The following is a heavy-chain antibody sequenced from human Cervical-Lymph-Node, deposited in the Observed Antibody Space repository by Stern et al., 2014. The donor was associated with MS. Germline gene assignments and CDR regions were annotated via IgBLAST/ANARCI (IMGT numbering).Heavy chain of an antibody. CDR3: ARDGYSSTEYYLEY. V-gene: IGHV4-61*01. J-gene: IGHJ4*02. Sequence: QLQLQESGPGLVKPSETLSLTCTVSGDSISRRSYYWSWIRQPPGKGLEWIGFIYYGGSTKYNTSLNSRVTILQDSSKNQISLKLNSVTAADSAVYFCARDGYSSTEYYLEYWGQGILVTVSS. CDR1: GDSISRRSYY. D-gene: IGHD2-2*01. CDR2: IYYGGST.